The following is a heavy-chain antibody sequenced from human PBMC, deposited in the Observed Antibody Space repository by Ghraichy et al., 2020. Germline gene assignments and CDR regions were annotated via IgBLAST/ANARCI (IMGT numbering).Heavy chain of an antibody. CDR2: ISGSGGST. Sequence: GGSLRLSCAASGFTFSSYAMSWVRQAPGKGLEWVSAISGSGGSTYYADSVKGRFTISRDNSKNTLYLQMNSLRAEDTAVYYCAKGRVPDYGAYTDWDHDAFDIWGQGTMVTVSS. J-gene: IGHJ3*02. D-gene: IGHD4-17*01. CDR1: GFTFSSYA. V-gene: IGHV3-23*01. CDR3: AKGRVPDYGAYTDWDHDAFDI.